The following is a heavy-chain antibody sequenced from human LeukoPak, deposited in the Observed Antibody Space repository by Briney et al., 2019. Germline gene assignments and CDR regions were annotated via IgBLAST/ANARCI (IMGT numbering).Heavy chain of an antibody. CDR3: ARVDNNGLYSEYFDH. CDR1: GFTVSSNY. Sequence: PGGSLRLSCAASGFTVSSNYMSWVRQAPGKGLEWVSIIYSGGSTFYADSVKGRFTTSRDNAKNSLFLQMHSLRAEDTAVYYCARVDNNGLYSEYFDHWGQGTLVTVSS. D-gene: IGHD6-19*01. V-gene: IGHV3-53*01. J-gene: IGHJ1*01. CDR2: IYSGGST.